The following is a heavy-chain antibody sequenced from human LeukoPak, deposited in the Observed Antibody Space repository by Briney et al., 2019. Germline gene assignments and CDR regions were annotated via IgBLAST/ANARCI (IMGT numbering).Heavy chain of an antibody. D-gene: IGHD2-2*01. CDR3: ARDNTGPTSLEVPAVTFDY. Sequence: GASVKPSCKPSGPTFTTSAISWVRQAPGQGLEWMGGIIPIFATANYAQKLQGRVTIPADEPPSTAYMELRSLRSEDTAVYYCARDNTGPTSLEVPAVTFDYWGQGTLVTVSS. J-gene: IGHJ4*02. V-gene: IGHV1-69*13. CDR2: IIPIFATA. CDR1: GPTFTTSA.